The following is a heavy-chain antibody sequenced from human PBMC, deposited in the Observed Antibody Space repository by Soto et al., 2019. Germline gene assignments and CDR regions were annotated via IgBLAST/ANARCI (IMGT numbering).Heavy chain of an antibody. D-gene: IGHD1-1*01. CDR3: ARSGDNYNSLDY. CDR1: GFTFSDYY. CDR2: SSNSGTFS. V-gene: IGHV3-11*06. J-gene: IGHJ4*02. Sequence: GGSLRLSCEGSGFTFSDYYISWIRQAPGKGLEWISYSSNSGTFSRYADSVKGRFSISRDNTKNLLYLQMNSLRAEDTAVYYCARSGDNYNSLDYWGQGTPVTVSS.